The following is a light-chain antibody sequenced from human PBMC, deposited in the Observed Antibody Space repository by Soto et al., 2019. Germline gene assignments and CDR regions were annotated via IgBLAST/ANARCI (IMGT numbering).Light chain of an antibody. CDR2: GAS. CDR1: QSVSSSY. Sequence: EIVLTQSSGTLSLSPGERATLSCRASQSVSSSYLAWYQQKPGQAPRLLIYGASSRATGIPDRFSGSGSGTGFTLTISRLEPEDFAVYYCQQYGSSPNTFGQGTKLEIK. J-gene: IGKJ2*01. CDR3: QQYGSSPNT. V-gene: IGKV3-20*01.